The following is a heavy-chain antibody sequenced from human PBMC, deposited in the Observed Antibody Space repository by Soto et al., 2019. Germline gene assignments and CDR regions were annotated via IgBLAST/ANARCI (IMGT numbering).Heavy chain of an antibody. D-gene: IGHD3-3*01. CDR2: INHSGST. V-gene: IGHV4-34*01. CDR1: GGRFSCYY. CDR3: ERSPRAIYPYYFDY. J-gene: IGHJ4*02. Sequence: SETLSLTVAVCGGRFSCYYWIGIRQPPGKWLEWIWEINHSGSTNYNPSLKSRVTISVDTSKNKFSLKLRSVTAADTAVYYCERSPRAIYPYYFDYCGQGTLVTVSS.